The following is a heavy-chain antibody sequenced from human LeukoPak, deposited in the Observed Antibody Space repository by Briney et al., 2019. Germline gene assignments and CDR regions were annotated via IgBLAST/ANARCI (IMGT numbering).Heavy chain of an antibody. J-gene: IGHJ4*02. CDR3: ARVRSYGSYYFDY. Sequence: PGGSLRLSCAASGVTFSDYYMSWIRQAPGKGLEWVSYISSSSSYTNYADSVKGRFTISRDNAKNSLYLQMNSLRAEDTAVYYCARVRSYGSYYFDYWGQGTLVTVSS. CDR2: ISSSSSYT. D-gene: IGHD5-18*01. CDR1: GVTFSDYY. V-gene: IGHV3-11*06.